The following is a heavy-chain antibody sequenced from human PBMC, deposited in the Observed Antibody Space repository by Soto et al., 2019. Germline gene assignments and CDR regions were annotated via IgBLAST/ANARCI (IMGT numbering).Heavy chain of an antibody. Sequence: QVQLVESGGRVVQSGGSLRLSCAASGFMFSRYAIHWVRQAPGKGLEWVAVISKDGSVKYYIDSVRGRVTISRDKSKYTVYLEMNNMRDDDTAVFYCVRSRSGAVPDSFGYWGQGTLVTVSS. CDR2: ISKDGSVK. V-gene: IGHV3-30-3*01. CDR3: VRSRSGAVPDSFGY. J-gene: IGHJ4*02. CDR1: GFMFSRYA. D-gene: IGHD3-3*01.